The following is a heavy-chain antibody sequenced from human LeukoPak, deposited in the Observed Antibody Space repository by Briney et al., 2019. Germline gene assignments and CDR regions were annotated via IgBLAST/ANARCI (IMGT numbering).Heavy chain of an antibody. CDR1: GFTFTNYG. CDR3: PKDQGYSQDY. CDR2: IGYNERDK. D-gene: IGHD5-18*01. J-gene: IGHJ4*02. V-gene: IGHV3-30*02. Sequence: PGGSLRLSCAASGFTFTNYGIHWVRQAPGKGLEWVAFIGYNERDKHYADSAKGRFTISRENSKNTLYLQMNSLRGEDTGVYFCPKDQGYSQDYWRPGTLVTVSS.